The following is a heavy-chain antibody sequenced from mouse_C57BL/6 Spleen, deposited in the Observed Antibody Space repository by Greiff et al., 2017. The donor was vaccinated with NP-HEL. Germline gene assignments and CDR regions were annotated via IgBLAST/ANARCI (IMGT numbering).Heavy chain of an antibody. Sequence: QVQLKQPGAELVRPGSSVKLSCKASGYTFTSYWMAWVKQRPGQGLEWIGNIYPSDSETHYNQKFKDKATLTVDKSSSTAYMQLSSLTSEDSAVYYCARWGYGSSLFAYWGQGTLVTVSA. V-gene: IGHV1-61*01. CDR3: ARWGYGSSLFAY. D-gene: IGHD1-1*01. CDR1: GYTFTSYW. J-gene: IGHJ3*01. CDR2: IYPSDSET.